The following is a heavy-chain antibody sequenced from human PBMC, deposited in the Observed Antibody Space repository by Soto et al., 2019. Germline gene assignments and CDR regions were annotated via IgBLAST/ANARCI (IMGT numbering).Heavy chain of an antibody. V-gene: IGHV4-59*01. CDR3: ARPHRSGDYFPFDY. CDR1: GGSISSYY. D-gene: IGHD4-17*01. CDR2: IYSSGST. J-gene: IGHJ4*02. Sequence: SETLSLTCTVSGGSISSYYWSWIRQPPGKGLEWIGYIYSSGSTSYNPSLKSRVTISVDTSKSQFSLKLNSVTAADTAVYYCARPHRSGDYFPFDYWGQGTLVTVSS.